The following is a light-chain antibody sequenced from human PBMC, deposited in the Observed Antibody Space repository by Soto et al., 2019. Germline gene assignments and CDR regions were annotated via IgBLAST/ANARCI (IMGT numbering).Light chain of an antibody. J-gene: IGKJ1*01. CDR3: QQTFNTPWT. CDR1: QTIINN. CDR2: AAS. V-gene: IGKV1-39*01. Sequence: DIQMTQSPSSLSASVGDRVTITCRASQTIINNLNWFQQKPGKAPNLLIFAASNLQSGVPSRFSGSGSGTDFNLTINSLQPEDFATYFCQQTFNTPWTFGRGTRVEIK.